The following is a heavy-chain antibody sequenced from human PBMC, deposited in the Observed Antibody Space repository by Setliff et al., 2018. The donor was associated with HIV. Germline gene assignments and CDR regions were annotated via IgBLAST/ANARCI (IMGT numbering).Heavy chain of an antibody. Sequence: SETLSLTCSVSPYSISGGYYWGWLRQPPGKGLEWIGCLYYGGNTYYNPSLKSRVAMSIDTSKNEVSLRLKSVTAADTAIYYCARDPWLLGASAGGDNWLDPWGQGTLVTVSS. D-gene: IGHD1-26*01. V-gene: IGHV4-38-2*02. CDR3: ARDPWLLGASAGGDNWLDP. CDR2: LYYGGNT. J-gene: IGHJ5*02. CDR1: PYSISGGYY.